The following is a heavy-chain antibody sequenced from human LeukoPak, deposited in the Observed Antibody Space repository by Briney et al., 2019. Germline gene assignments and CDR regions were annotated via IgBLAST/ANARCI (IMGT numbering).Heavy chain of an antibody. CDR1: GDSVSSNSAA. Sequence: SQTLLLTCAISGDSVSSNSAAWNWIRQSPSRGLEWLGRTYYRSKWYNDYAVSVKSRITINPDTSKNQFSLQLNSVTPEDTAVYYCARWSLPSTTGTTSYYYYYMDVWGKGTTVTVSS. D-gene: IGHD1-1*01. V-gene: IGHV6-1*01. CDR2: TYYRSKWYN. CDR3: ARWSLPSTTGTTSYYYYYMDV. J-gene: IGHJ6*03.